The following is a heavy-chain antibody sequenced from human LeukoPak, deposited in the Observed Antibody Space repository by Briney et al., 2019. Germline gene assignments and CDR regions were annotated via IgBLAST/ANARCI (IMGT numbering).Heavy chain of an antibody. D-gene: IGHD5-24*01. CDR3: ARSWRDGYDC. Sequence: GGSLRLSCAASGFTFSNAWMSWVRQAPGKGLEWVSYITSSSNYIYYADSVKGRFTISRDNAKNSLYLQMNSLRAEDTAVYYCARSWRDGYDCWGQGTLVTVSS. V-gene: IGHV3-21*01. CDR2: ITSSSNYI. J-gene: IGHJ4*02. CDR1: GFTFSNAW.